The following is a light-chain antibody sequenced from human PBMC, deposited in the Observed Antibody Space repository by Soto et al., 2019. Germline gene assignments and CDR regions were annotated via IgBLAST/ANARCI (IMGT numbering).Light chain of an antibody. CDR3: QHNYSAPPIT. V-gene: IGKV1-39*01. Sequence: IQITNSPSSLSASVGVRVTITCRASQSIAKYLNWYQQKTGKASKLIIYAASTLQSGVPSRISDSGFGTDCTLTISSLQTEDFPPYYGQHNYSAPPITLGQGTRLEIK. J-gene: IGKJ5*01. CDR2: AAS. CDR1: QSIAKY.